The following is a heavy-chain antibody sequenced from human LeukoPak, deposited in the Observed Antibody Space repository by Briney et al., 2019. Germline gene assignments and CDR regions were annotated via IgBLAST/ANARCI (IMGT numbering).Heavy chain of an antibody. J-gene: IGHJ6*02. CDR3: ARAQVDYNNGPGSQGYYSYGMDV. Sequence: GRSLRLSCAASGFTFDDYAMHWVRQAPGKGLEWVSGISWNSGSIGYADSVKGRFTISRDNAKNSLYLQMNSLRAEDTALYYCARAQVDYNNGPGSQGYYSYGMDVWGQGTTVTVSS. CDR2: ISWNSGSI. CDR1: GFTFDDYA. D-gene: IGHD4-11*01. V-gene: IGHV3-9*01.